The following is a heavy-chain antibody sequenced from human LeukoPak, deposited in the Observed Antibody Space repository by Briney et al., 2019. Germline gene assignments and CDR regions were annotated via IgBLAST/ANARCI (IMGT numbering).Heavy chain of an antibody. D-gene: IGHD3-22*01. CDR1: RFTFSSYA. J-gene: IGHJ4*02. CDR3: VKAIRPFNSGNYYSCLDY. CDR2: ISGSGGIT. Sequence: GGSLRLSCAASRFTFSSYAMSWVRQAPGKGLEWVSAISGSGGITYYADSVKGRFTISRDNSKNTLHLQMNSLRAEDTALYYCVKAIRPFNSGNYYSCLDYWGQGSLVTVSS. V-gene: IGHV3-23*01.